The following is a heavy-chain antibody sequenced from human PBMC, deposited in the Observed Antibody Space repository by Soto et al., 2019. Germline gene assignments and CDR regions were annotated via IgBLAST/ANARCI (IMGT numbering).Heavy chain of an antibody. CDR2: MNPNSGNT. V-gene: IGHV1-8*01. CDR3: ARRRLRAAAGTEGGDYFDY. CDR1: GYTFTSYD. J-gene: IGHJ4*02. D-gene: IGHD6-13*01. Sequence: VASVKVSCKASGYTFTSYDINWVRQATGQGLEWMGWMNPNSGNTGYAQKFQGRVTMTRNTSISTAYMELSSLRSEDTAVYYCARRRLRAAAGTEGGDYFDYWGQGTLVTVSS.